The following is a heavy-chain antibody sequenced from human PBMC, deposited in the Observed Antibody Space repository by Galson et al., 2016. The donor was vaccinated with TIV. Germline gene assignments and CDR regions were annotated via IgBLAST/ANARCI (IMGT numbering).Heavy chain of an antibody. D-gene: IGHD4-17*01. CDR2: MFYTGSH. Sequence: SETLSLTCTVSGASIDSYYWNWIRQPPGKGLEWIGYMFYTGSHNYNPSLKSRVTISADTSKNQFSLKLTFVTAADTAVYYCARGGTATTPPGFDFWGQGSLVAVSS. CDR1: GASIDSYY. J-gene: IGHJ4*02. V-gene: IGHV4-59*01. CDR3: ARGGTATTPPGFDF.